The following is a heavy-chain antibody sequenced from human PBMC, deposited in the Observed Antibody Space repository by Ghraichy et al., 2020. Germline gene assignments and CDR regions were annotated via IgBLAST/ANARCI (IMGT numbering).Heavy chain of an antibody. V-gene: IGHV4-30-4*01. CDR2: IYYSGST. CDR3: ARGKAVAGTLYDY. Sequence: SQTLSLTCTVSGFSISSCYYYWTWIRQPPGKGLDWIGDIYYSGSTYYNPSLKSRVSISEDTSKNQFSLKLSSVTAADTAEYYCARGKAVAGTLYDYWGQGTLVTVSS. J-gene: IGHJ4*02. CDR1: GFSISSCYYY. D-gene: IGHD6-19*01.